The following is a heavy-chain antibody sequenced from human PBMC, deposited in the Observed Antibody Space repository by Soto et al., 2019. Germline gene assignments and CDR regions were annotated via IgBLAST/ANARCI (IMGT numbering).Heavy chain of an antibody. CDR2: INAVDGNT. CDR3: AKTRYGSGSFGMDV. Sequence: QGQLVQSGAEVKKPGASVKVSCKASGYTFTSYAMHWVRQAPGQRLEWMGWINAVDGNTKYSQKFQGRVTITRDTSASTAYMELSSLRSEDTAVYYCAKTRYGSGSFGMDVWGQGTTVTVSS. CDR1: GYTFTSYA. J-gene: IGHJ6*02. D-gene: IGHD3-10*01. V-gene: IGHV1-3*01.